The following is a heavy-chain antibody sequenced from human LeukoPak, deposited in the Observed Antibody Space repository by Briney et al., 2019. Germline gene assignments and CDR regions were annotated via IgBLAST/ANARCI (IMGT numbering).Heavy chain of an antibody. V-gene: IGHV3-7*01. CDR2: IKHDGSEK. CDR3: ARGPDRFDP. Sequence: PGGSLRLSCAASGLTFSSYWMSWVRQAPGRGLEWVANIKHDGSEKYYVDSVKGRFTISRDNGKNSLYLQMNSLRAEDTAMYYCARGPDRFDPWGQGTRVTVSS. J-gene: IGHJ5*02. CDR1: GLTFSSYW.